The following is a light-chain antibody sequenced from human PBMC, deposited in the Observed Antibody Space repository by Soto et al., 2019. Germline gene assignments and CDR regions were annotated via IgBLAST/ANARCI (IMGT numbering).Light chain of an antibody. J-gene: IGKJ4*01. CDR3: QQHGSHGNT. V-gene: IGKV3-20*01. CDR2: GAS. CDR1: QSVSSSY. Sequence: EIVLTQSPGTLSLSPGERATLSCRASQSVSSSYLAWYQQKPGQAPRLLIYGASSRATGIPDRFSGSGSGTDFTLTISRLEPEDFAVYYCQQHGSHGNTFGGGTKVEIK.